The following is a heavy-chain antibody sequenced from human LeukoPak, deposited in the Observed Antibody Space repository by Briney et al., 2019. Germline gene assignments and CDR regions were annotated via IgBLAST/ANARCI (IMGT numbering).Heavy chain of an antibody. V-gene: IGHV4-59*01. CDR3: PGGRVWDAFDV. Sequence: SETMSLTXTVSAGSISSYYWSWVRHPPGKGLEWNGHIYYSGSTDYNPSLKSRVPISVATSKKQSSLRLGSVAAAATAVSTLPGGRVWDAFDVWGQGTMVTVSS. J-gene: IGHJ3*01. CDR2: IYYSGST. D-gene: IGHD2/OR15-2a*01. CDR1: AGSISSYY.